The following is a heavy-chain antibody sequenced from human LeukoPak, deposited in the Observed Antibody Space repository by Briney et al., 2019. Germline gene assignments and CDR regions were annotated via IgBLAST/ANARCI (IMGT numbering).Heavy chain of an antibody. D-gene: IGHD4-17*01. Sequence: SETLSLTCTVSGGSISSGSYFWSWIRQPAGKGLEWIGRIYTSGSTNYSPSLKSRVTISVDTSRNQFSLNLTSVTAADTAMYYCARVTQTDYDFDYWGQGTLVTVSS. CDR3: ARVTQTDYDFDY. CDR2: IYTSGST. V-gene: IGHV4-61*02. J-gene: IGHJ4*02. CDR1: GGSISSGSYF.